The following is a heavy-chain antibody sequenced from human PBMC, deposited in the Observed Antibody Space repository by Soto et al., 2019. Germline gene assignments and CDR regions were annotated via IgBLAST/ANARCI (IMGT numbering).Heavy chain of an antibody. V-gene: IGHV4-59*12. CDR3: ARDRIMLTFGGGSGEWGIDS. Sequence: PSETLSLTCTVSGGSISSYYWSWIRQPPGKGLEWIGYIYYSGITYYNPSLRSRVTISVDTSKNHFSLTLSSVTAADTAVYYCARDRIMLTFGGGSGEWGIDSWGQGTLVTVSS. J-gene: IGHJ4*02. CDR2: IYYSGIT. D-gene: IGHD3-16*01. CDR1: GGSISSYY.